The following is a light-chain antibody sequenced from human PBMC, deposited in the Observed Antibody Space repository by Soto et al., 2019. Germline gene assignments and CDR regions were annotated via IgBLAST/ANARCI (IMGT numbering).Light chain of an antibody. J-gene: IGKJ1*01. Sequence: EIVLTQSPGTLSLSPGDRATLSCRASQSVSNNYLAWYQQKAGQAPRLLFYGSTNRATGIPDRFSSSWAGTYFTLTISMLQHDVFAVYYYQHYGSSGTFGQGTKVEIK. CDR2: GST. CDR3: QHYGSSGT. CDR1: QSVSNNY. V-gene: IGKV3-20*01.